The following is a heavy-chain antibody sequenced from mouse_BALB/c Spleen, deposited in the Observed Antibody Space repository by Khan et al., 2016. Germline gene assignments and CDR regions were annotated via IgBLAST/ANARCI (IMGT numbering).Heavy chain of an antibody. CDR3: GKCFGNYGFFDF. D-gene: IGHD2-1*01. CDR1: GYTFTDYG. J-gene: IGHJ2*01. Sequence: QIQLVQSGPELKKPGETVKISCKASGYTFTDYGMNWVKQAPGKGLKWMGRINTYTGESTYADDFKGRFAFRLATSASTAYLQIINLKSEDTATYFCGKCFGNYGFFDFWGQGTTLTVSS. V-gene: IGHV9-3-1*01. CDR2: INTYTGES.